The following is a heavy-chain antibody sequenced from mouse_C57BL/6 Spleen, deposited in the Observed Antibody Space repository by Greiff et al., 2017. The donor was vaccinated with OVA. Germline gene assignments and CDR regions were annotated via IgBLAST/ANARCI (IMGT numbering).Heavy chain of an antibody. CDR2: ISSGGSYT. D-gene: IGHD2-3*01. J-gene: IGHJ4*01. V-gene: IGHV5-6*01. Sequence: DVHLVESGGDLVKPGGSLKLSCAASGFTFSSYGMSWVRQTPDKRLEWVATISSGGSYTYYPDSVKGRFTISRDNAKNTLYLQMSSLKSEDTAMYYCARHKDGYYGAMDYWGQGISVTVSS. CDR3: ARHKDGYYGAMDY. CDR1: GFTFSSYG.